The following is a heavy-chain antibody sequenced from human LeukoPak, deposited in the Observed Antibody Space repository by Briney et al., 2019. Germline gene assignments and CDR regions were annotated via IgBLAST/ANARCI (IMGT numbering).Heavy chain of an antibody. J-gene: IGHJ4*02. CDR3: VRDGGVSGYDLLDY. V-gene: IGHV3-23*01. Sequence: GGSLRLSCAASGFTFSSYAMSWVRQAPGKGLEWVSAISGSGGSTYYADSVKGRFTISRDNSKNTLYLQMNSLRAEDTAVYYCVRDGGVSGYDLLDYWGQGTLVTVSS. CDR1: GFTFSSYA. D-gene: IGHD5-12*01. CDR2: ISGSGGST.